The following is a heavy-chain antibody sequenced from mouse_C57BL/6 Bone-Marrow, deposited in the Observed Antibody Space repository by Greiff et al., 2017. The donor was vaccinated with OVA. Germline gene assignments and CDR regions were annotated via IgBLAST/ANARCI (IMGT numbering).Heavy chain of an antibody. CDR3: ASLWPFAY. V-gene: IGHV1-59*01. D-gene: IGHD1-1*02. CDR1: GYTFTSYW. CDR2: IDPSDSYT. J-gene: IGHJ3*01. Sequence: VQLQQPGAELVRPGTSVKLSCKASGYTFTSYWMHWVKQRPGQGLEWIGVIDPSDSYTNYNQKFKGKATLTVDTSSSTAYMQLSSLTSEDSAVYYCASLWPFAYWGQGTLVTVSA.